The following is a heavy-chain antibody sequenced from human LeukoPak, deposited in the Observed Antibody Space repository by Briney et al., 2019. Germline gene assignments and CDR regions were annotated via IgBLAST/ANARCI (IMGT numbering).Heavy chain of an antibody. V-gene: IGHV4-30-4*01. CDR3: ARDPAPNYYDNRGYYLDY. CDR2: IYYSGST. D-gene: IGHD3-22*01. Sequence: SETLSLTCTVSGDSIGSADYYWPWIRQPPGKGLEWIGNIYYSGSTSYKSSLKSRVTMSLDTSKNQFSLKLSSVTAADTAVYYCARDPAPNYYDNRGYYLDYWGQGILVTVSS. CDR1: GDSIGSADYY. J-gene: IGHJ4*02.